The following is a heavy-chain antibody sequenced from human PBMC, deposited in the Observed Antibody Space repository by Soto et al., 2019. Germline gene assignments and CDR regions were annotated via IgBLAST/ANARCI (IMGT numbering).Heavy chain of an antibody. CDR2: INPNSGGT. Sequence: ASVKVSCKASGYTFTNYYIHWVRQAPGQGLEWMGWINPNSGGTSYAQKFQGRVALTRDTSIRTAYMELNSLRSDDTAMYYCARGRENDPWGQGTLVTVSS. D-gene: IGHD3-10*01. CDR1: GYTFTNYY. CDR3: ARGRENDP. V-gene: IGHV1-2*02. J-gene: IGHJ5*02.